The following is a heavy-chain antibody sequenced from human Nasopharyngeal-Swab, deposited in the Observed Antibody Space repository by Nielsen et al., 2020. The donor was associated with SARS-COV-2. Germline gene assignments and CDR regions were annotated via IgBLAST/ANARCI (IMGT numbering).Heavy chain of an antibody. Sequence: GGSLRLSCKGSGYSFTSYWISWVRQMPGKGLKWMGRIDPSDSYTNYSPSFQGHVTISADKSISTAYLQWSSLKASDTAMYYCARLIIAGQNWFDPWGQGTLVTVSS. CDR1: GYSFTSYW. D-gene: IGHD6-13*01. J-gene: IGHJ5*02. CDR2: IDPSDSYT. V-gene: IGHV5-10-1*01. CDR3: ARLIIAGQNWFDP.